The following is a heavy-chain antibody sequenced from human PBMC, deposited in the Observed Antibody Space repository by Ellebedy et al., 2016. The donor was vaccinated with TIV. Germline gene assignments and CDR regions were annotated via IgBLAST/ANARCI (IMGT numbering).Heavy chain of an antibody. Sequence: GGSLRLXXAASGLTFSSFAIHWVRQAPGKGLEWVAVISDDGSNKYYIDSVKGRFTISRDNSKNTLYLQMNNLRAEDTAVYYCAKIRAQWEPLDYWGQGTLVTVSS. D-gene: IGHD1-26*01. V-gene: IGHV3-30*18. J-gene: IGHJ4*02. CDR2: ISDDGSNK. CDR3: AKIRAQWEPLDY. CDR1: GLTFSSFA.